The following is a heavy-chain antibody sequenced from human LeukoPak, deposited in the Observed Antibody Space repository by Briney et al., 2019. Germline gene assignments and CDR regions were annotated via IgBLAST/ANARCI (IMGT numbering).Heavy chain of an antibody. CDR2: IYSRCST. J-gene: IGHJ4*02. CDR3: ARDANGDYFDY. CDR1: GFTVSINY. D-gene: IGHD4-17*01. Sequence: GGSLRLSCAASGFTVSINYMMGVRQARGEGLEWVSVIYSRCSTYYADSVNGRFTISRDNSKNTLYLQMNSLRAEDTAVYYCARDANGDYFDYWGQGTLVTVSS. V-gene: IGHV3-66*01.